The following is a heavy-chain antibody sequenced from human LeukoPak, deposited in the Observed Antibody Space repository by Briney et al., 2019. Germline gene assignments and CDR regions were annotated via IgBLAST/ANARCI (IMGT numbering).Heavy chain of an antibody. CDR3: VYSPSIHSPGGY. Sequence: ASGPALVKPTQTLTLTCTFSGFSLNTNGVNVGWIRQPPGKALECLALIYWDDDTRYSPSVRTRLTITKDTSKNQVVLTMTNVDPVDTATYYCVYSPSIHSPGGYWGQGILVTVSS. V-gene: IGHV2-5*02. J-gene: IGHJ4*02. CDR1: GFSLNTNGVN. D-gene: IGHD6-13*01. CDR2: IYWDDDT.